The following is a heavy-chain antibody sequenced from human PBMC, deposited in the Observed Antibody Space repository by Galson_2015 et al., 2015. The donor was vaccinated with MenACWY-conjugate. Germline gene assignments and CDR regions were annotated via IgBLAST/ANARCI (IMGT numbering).Heavy chain of an antibody. J-gene: IGHJ4*02. Sequence: SLRLSCAASGFTFSTYWMHWVRQAPGKGLVWVSRINSDGGSTSYADSVKGRFTISRDNAKNTLYLQMNSLRAEDTAVYYCARLGGTYRAPSHCDYWGQVTLVTVSS. D-gene: IGHD1-26*01. CDR3: ARLGGTYRAPSHCDY. CDR2: INSDGGST. CDR1: GFTFSTYW. V-gene: IGHV3-74*01.